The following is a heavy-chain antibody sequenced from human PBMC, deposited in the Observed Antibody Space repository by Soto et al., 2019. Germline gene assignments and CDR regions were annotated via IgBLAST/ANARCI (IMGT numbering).Heavy chain of an antibody. CDR3: AREYSSGWYSVLDI. CDR1: GFTFSSYG. D-gene: IGHD6-19*01. V-gene: IGHV3-33*01. Sequence: GGSLRLSCAASGFTFSSYGMHWVRQAPGKGLEWVAVIWYDGSNKYYADSVKGRFTISRDNSKNTLYLQMNSLRAEDTAVYYYAREYSSGWYSVLDIWGQGTSVTVSS. CDR2: IWYDGSNK. J-gene: IGHJ3*02.